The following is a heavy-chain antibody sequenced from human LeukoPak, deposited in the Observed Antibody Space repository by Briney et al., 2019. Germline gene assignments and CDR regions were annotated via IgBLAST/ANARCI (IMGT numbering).Heavy chain of an antibody. CDR1: GFTFSTYS. D-gene: IGHD1-7*01. J-gene: IGHJ4*02. Sequence: GGSLRLSCAASGFTFSTYSMGWVRQAPGKGLEWVSYISDRSSTIYYPDSVKGRLTISRDNAKNSLYLQMDSLRAEDTAVYYCARASNYVFDYWGQGTLVTVSS. CDR3: ARASNYVFDY. CDR2: ISDRSSTI. V-gene: IGHV3-48*01.